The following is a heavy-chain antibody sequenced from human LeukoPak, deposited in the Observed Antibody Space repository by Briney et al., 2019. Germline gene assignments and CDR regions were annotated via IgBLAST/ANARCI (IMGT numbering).Heavy chain of an antibody. CDR3: AKGGGSSGWYYYYGMDV. CDR1: GFTVSSNY. CDR2: IYSGGST. Sequence: PGGSLRLSCAASGFTVSSNYMSWVRQAPGKGLEWVSVIYSGGSTYYADSVKGRFTISRHNSKNTLYLQMNSLRAEDTAVYYCAKGGGSSGWYYYYGMDVWGQGTTVTVSS. J-gene: IGHJ6*02. D-gene: IGHD6-19*01. V-gene: IGHV3-53*04.